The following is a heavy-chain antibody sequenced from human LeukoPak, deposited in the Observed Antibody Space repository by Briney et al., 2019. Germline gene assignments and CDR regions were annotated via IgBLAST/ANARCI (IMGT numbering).Heavy chain of an antibody. CDR1: GFTFSSYW. D-gene: IGHD6-19*01. CDR3: ARTRGSSDWYRGPNFDC. J-gene: IGHJ4*02. Sequence: PGGSLTLSCAASGFTFSSYWMSWVRQAPGKGLEWVANIKQDGSEKYYVDSVKGRFTISRDNAKNSLYVQMNSLRADDTAVYYCARTRGSSDWYRGPNFDCCGQGTLVTVSS. CDR2: IKQDGSEK. V-gene: IGHV3-7*01.